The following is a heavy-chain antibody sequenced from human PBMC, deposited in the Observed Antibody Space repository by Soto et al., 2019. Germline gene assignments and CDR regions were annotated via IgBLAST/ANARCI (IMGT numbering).Heavy chain of an antibody. CDR1: GGSISSSNW. CDR2: IYHSGST. J-gene: IGHJ6*02. D-gene: IGHD1-1*01. CDR3: ARPPPTTYYGTDA. Sequence: SENLALTCAVSGGSISSSNWWSGVRQPPGKGLEWIGEIYHSGSTNYNPSLKSRVTVSVDKSKNQFSLKLSSVTAADTAVYYCARPPPTTYYGTDAWGHGTTVTV. V-gene: IGHV4-4*02.